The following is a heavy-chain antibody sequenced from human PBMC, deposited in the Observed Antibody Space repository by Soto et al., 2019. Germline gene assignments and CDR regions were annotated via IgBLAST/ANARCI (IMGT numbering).Heavy chain of an antibody. V-gene: IGHV3-43*01. J-gene: IGHJ6*02. CDR1: GFTFDDYT. D-gene: IGHD2-2*01. CDR2: ISWDGGST. CDR3: AKDHLVVPAERYYYYGMDV. Sequence: GGSLRLSCAASGFTFDDYTMHWVRQAPGKGLEWVSLISWDGGSTYYADSVKGRFTISRDNSKNSLYLQMNSLRTEDTALYYCAKDHLVVPAERYYYYGMDVWGQGTTVTVSS.